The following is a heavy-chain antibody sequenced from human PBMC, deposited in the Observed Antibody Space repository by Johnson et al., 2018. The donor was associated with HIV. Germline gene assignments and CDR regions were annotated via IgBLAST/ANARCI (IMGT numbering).Heavy chain of an antibody. CDR2: IKSKTDGGTT. J-gene: IGHJ3*02. CDR1: GFMFDDYA. V-gene: IGHV3-15*01. D-gene: IGHD5-12*01. CDR3: AREKRSDYDYDAFDI. Sequence: VQLVESGGGVERPGESLRLSCVGSGFMFDDYAMSWVRQVPGKGLEWVGRIKSKTDGGTTDYAAPVKGRFTISRDDSKNTLYLQMNSLRVEDTAVYYCAREKRSDYDYDAFDIWGQGTMVTVSS.